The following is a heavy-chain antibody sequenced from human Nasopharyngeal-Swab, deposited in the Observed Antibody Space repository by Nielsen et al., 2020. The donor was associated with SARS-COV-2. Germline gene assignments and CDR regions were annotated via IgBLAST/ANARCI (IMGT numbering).Heavy chain of an antibody. CDR2: ISSSSSYI. CDR1: GFTFSSYS. Sequence: GASLKISCAASGFTFSSYSMNWVRQAPGKGPEWVSSISSSSSYINYADSVKGRFTISRDSAKNSLFLQMNSLRAEDTAVYYCATYGPYYYGSGSYGFDYWGQGTLVTVSS. CDR3: ATYGPYYYGSGSYGFDY. V-gene: IGHV3-21*01. D-gene: IGHD3-10*01. J-gene: IGHJ4*02.